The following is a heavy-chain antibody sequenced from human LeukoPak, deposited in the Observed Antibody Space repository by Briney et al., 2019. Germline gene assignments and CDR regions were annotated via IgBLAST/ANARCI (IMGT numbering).Heavy chain of an antibody. V-gene: IGHV4-34*01. CDR1: GGSFSGYY. J-gene: IGHJ6*02. Sequence: SETLSLTCAVYGGSFSGYYWSWIRQPPGKGLEWIGEINHSGSTNSNPSLKSRVTISVDTSKNQFSLKLSSVTAADTAVYYCARGSPRITIFGVAAGYYYGMDVWGQGTTVTVS. D-gene: IGHD3-3*01. CDR2: INHSGST. CDR3: ARGSPRITIFGVAAGYYYGMDV.